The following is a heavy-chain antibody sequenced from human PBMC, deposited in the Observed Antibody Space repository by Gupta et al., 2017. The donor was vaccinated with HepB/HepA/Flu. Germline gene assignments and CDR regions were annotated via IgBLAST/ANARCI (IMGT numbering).Heavy chain of an antibody. J-gene: IGHJ4*02. D-gene: IGHD2-2*01. CDR2: IDYSGNT. CDR3: TRSSHPRHQVDS. Sequence: QVQLQESGPGLVKPSETLSLTCSVSGGSITSSSYYFDWIRQPPGKGLEWLGTIDYSGNTYYSPSLKSRVTISVDTAKNQVSLMMRSMSAADTAVFYCTRSSHPRHQVDSWGQGTLVTVSS. V-gene: IGHV4-39*01. CDR1: GGSITSSSYY.